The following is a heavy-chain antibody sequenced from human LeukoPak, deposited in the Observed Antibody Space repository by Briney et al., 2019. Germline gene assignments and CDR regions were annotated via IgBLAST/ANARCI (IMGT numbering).Heavy chain of an antibody. D-gene: IGHD5-12*01. CDR3: ARHYDDYIDY. V-gene: IGHV4-4*02. Sequence: PSGTLSLTCAVSGDSISSSNWWSWVRQPPGKGLEWIGEIYHSGSTNYNPSLESRVTISVDTSKNQFSLKLNSVTAADTAVYYCARHYDDYIDYWGQGTLVTVSS. J-gene: IGHJ4*02. CDR1: GDSISSSNW. CDR2: IYHSGST.